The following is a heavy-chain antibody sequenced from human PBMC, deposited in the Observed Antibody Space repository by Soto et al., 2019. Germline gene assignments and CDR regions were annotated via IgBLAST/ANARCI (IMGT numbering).Heavy chain of an antibody. J-gene: IGHJ5*02. Sequence: ASVKVSCKASGYTFTSYGLSWVRQAPGQGLEWMGRISAYNYNTNYAQKLQGRVTMTTDTSTSTAYMELRSLRSDDTAVYYCARVVGALGHWFHPWGQGTLVTVSS. CDR3: ARVVGALGHWFHP. CDR1: GYTFTSYG. D-gene: IGHD1-26*01. V-gene: IGHV1-18*01. CDR2: ISAYNYNT.